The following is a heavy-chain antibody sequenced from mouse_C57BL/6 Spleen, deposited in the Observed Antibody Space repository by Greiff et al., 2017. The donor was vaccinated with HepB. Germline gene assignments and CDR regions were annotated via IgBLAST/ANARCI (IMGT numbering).Heavy chain of an antibody. V-gene: IGHV5-9-1*02. Sequence: DVMLVESGEGLVKPGGSLKLSCAASGFTFSSYAMSWVPQTPEKRLEWVAYISSGGDYIYYADTVKGRFTISRDNARNTLYLQMSSLKSEDTAMYYCTRAHYYGSNYFDYWGQGTTLTVSS. CDR3: TRAHYYGSNYFDY. CDR1: GFTFSSYA. CDR2: ISSGGDYI. J-gene: IGHJ2*01. D-gene: IGHD1-1*01.